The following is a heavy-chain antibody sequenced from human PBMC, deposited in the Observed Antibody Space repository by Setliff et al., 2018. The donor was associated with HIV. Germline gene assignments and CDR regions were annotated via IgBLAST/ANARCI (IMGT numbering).Heavy chain of an antibody. Sequence: SDTLSLTCTVSGGSIRRYYWSWILQSPGKGLEWIGYVFYNGHTAYNPSLKSRLTISVDTSKSQFSLKLTSVTAADTAVYYCARQMTVPGVAVTPVDYWGQGALVTVSS. CDR2: VFYNGHT. D-gene: IGHD3-3*01. V-gene: IGHV4-59*08. CDR3: ARQMTVPGVAVTPVDY. CDR1: GGSIRRYY. J-gene: IGHJ4*02.